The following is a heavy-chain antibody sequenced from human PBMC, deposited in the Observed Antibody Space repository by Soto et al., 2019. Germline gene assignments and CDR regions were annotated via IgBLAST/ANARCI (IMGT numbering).Heavy chain of an antibody. D-gene: IGHD2-2*02. CDR3: ARQRYCSITASYSVDS. J-gene: IGHJ4*02. V-gene: IGHV5-51*01. CDR1: GYSFTSYW. CDR2: IYPGDSDT. Sequence: PGESLKISCKGSGYSFTSYWIGWVRQMPGKGLEWMGIIYPGDSDTRYSPSFQGQVTISADKSISTAYLQWSSLKASDTAMYYCARQRYCSITASYSVDSWGQGTLVTVSS.